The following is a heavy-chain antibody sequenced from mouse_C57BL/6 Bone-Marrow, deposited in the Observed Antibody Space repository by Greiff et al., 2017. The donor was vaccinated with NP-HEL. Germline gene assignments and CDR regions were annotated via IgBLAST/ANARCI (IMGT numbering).Heavy chain of an antibody. D-gene: IGHD2-3*01. V-gene: IGHV1-52*01. CDR1: GYTFTSYW. CDR3: SRRGYDGYFWYFDV. Sequence: QVQLQQPGAELVRPGSSVKLSCKASGYTFTSYWMHWVKQRPIQGLEWIGNIDPSDSETPYNQKFKDKATLTVDKSSSTAYMQLSSLTSEDSAVYYCSRRGYDGYFWYFDVWGTGTTVTVSS. CDR2: IDPSDSET. J-gene: IGHJ1*03.